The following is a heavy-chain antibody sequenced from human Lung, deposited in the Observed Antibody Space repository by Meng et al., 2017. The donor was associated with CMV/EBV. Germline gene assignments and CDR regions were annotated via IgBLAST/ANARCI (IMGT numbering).Heavy chain of an antibody. D-gene: IGHD5-12*01. V-gene: IGHV3-30*19. CDR1: GFRFKSYG. CDR2: TSFDGTNI. CDR3: ARVDTGYDFPFDY. Sequence: AASGFRFKSYGIHWVRKAPGKGLEWLIVTSFDGTNIYYADSVKGRFTISRDNSKNTVYLQMNSLRVEDTAVYYCARVDTGYDFPFDYWGQGTLVTVSS. J-gene: IGHJ4*02.